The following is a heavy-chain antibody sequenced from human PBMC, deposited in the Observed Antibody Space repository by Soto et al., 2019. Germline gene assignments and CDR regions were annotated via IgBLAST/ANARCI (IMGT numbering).Heavy chain of an antibody. Sequence: PSEALSVTCAVSSGSIIRYYWSWIRQPPWKGLEWIGYMYYSGSTNYNPSLKSRVTISVDTSKNQFSLTLSSVTAADTAVYYCATQMVRGVTYFDYWGQGTLVTVS. J-gene: IGHJ4*02. CDR2: MYYSGST. V-gene: IGHV4-59*01. CDR1: SGSIIRYY. D-gene: IGHD3-10*01. CDR3: ATQMVRGVTYFDY.